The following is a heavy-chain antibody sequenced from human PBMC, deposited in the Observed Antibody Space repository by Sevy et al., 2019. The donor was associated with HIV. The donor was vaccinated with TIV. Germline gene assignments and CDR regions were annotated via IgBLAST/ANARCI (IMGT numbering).Heavy chain of an antibody. V-gene: IGHV3-23*01. D-gene: IGHD2-2*01. CDR2: IRGSGDAT. CDR1: GFTFRNYA. CDR3: AKSDAFCSGTSCYFDY. Sequence: GGSLRLSCAASGFTFRNYAMSWVRQAPGKGLEWVSAIRGSGDATYYADSVKGRFTISRDNSRNTLYLQMNSLRAEDTAVYSCAKSDAFCSGTSCYFDYWGQGTLVTVSS. J-gene: IGHJ4*02.